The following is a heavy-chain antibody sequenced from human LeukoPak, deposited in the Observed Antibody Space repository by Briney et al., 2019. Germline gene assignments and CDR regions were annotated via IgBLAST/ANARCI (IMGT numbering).Heavy chain of an antibody. CDR3: ARVVAYDSTGYYLYYFDY. CDR1: GGSISSGGYY. J-gene: IGHJ4*02. CDR2: IHYSGDT. D-gene: IGHD3-22*01. V-gene: IGHV4-31*03. Sequence: SETLSLTCTVSGGSISSGGYYWSCIRHHPGKGLEWIGYIHYSGDTYYSPSLKSRLTISVDTSKNQFSLRLRSVTAADTAVYYCARVVAYDSTGYYLYYFDYWGQGTLVTVAA.